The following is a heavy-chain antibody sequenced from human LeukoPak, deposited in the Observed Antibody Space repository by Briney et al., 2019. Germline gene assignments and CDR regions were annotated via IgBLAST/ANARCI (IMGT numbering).Heavy chain of an antibody. V-gene: IGHV3-74*01. D-gene: IGHD5-18*01. Sequence: PGGSLRLSCAASGFTFSSNAMHWVRQAPGKGLVWVSHINGDGSATIYADSVKGRFTISRDNAKNTLYLQMNSLRAEDTAVYYCARGSGYSYGSFDYWGQGTLVTVSS. J-gene: IGHJ4*02. CDR2: INGDGSAT. CDR1: GFTFSSNA. CDR3: ARGSGYSYGSFDY.